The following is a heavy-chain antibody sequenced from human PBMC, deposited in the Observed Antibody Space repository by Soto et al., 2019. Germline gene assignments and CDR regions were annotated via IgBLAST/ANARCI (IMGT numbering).Heavy chain of an antibody. V-gene: IGHV4-34*01. CDR2: INHSGST. CDR3: ASVRRGERFGELLNY. CDR1: GGSFSGYY. Sequence: SETLSLTCAVYGGSFSGYYWSWIRQPPGKGLEWIGEINHSGSTNYNPSLKSRVTISVDTSKNQFSLKLSSVTAADTAVYYCASVRRGERFGELLNYWGQGTLVTVSS. D-gene: IGHD3-10*01. J-gene: IGHJ4*02.